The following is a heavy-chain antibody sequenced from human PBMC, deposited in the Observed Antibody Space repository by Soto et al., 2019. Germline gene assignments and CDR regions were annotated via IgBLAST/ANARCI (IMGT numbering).Heavy chain of an antibody. CDR2: FDPEDGET. CDR1: GYTLTELS. D-gene: IGHD2-2*01. CDR3: ATLNPIYCSSTSCHPWFDP. V-gene: IGHV1-24*01. J-gene: IGHJ5*02. Sequence: GASVKVSCKVSGYTLTELSMHWVRQAPGKGLEWMGGFDPEDGETIYAQKFQGRVTMTEDTSTDTAYMELSSLRSEDTAVYYCATLNPIYCSSTSCHPWFDPWGQGTLVTVSS.